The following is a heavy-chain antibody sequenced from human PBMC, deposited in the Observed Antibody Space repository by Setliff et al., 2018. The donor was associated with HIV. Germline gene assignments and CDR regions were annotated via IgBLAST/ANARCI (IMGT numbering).Heavy chain of an antibody. J-gene: IGHJ6*03. CDR2: VYYNGNT. D-gene: IGHD1-26*01. CDR1: GGSINSHY. Sequence: SETLSLTCSVSGGSINSHYWSWIRQTPGKGLEWIGYVYYNGNTNNNPSLRSRVTMSVDTSKNQFSLYLQMNSLRAEDTALYHCARDAWELHPRGYYYYYMDVWGRGTTVTVSS. V-gene: IGHV4-59*11. CDR3: ARDAWELHPRGYYYYYMDV.